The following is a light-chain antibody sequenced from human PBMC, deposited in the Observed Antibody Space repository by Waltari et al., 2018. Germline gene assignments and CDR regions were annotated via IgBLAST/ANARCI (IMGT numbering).Light chain of an antibody. CDR3: QQRSNWPIT. V-gene: IGKV3-11*01. CDR1: QSVSRK. Sequence: EIMMTQSPATLSVSPGERATLSCRVSQSVSRKLAWYQQKPGQAPRLLIYDASNRATGIPARFSGSGSGTDFTLTISSLEPEDFAVYYCQQRSNWPITFGQGTRLEIK. J-gene: IGKJ5*01. CDR2: DAS.